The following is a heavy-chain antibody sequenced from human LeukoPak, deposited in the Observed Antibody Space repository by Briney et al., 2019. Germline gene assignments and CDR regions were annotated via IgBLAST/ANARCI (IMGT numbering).Heavy chain of an antibody. Sequence: GGSLRLSCAASGFTFSSYSMNWVRQAPGKGLEWVSSISSSSSYIYYADSVKGRFTISRDNSKNTLYLQMNSLRAEDTAVYYCARDSGSSAETLYYYYYMDVWGKGTTVTVSS. CDR2: ISSSSSYI. CDR3: ARDSGSSAETLYYYYYMDV. V-gene: IGHV3-21*01. D-gene: IGHD1-26*01. J-gene: IGHJ6*03. CDR1: GFTFSSYS.